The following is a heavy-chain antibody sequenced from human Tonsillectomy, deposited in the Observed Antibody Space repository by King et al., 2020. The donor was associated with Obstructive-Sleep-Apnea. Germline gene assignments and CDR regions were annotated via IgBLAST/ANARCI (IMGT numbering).Heavy chain of an antibody. J-gene: IGHJ4*02. CDR3: ARGYHIAAAGTGYHFDH. Sequence: QLQESGPGLVKPSQTLSLTCSVSGGSISSGDYYWSWIRQPQGKGLEWIGYIYDSGSTYYNPSLKSRVTISVDTSKNQFSLKLNSVTVADTAVYYCARGYHIAAAGTGYHFDHGGQGTLVTVSS. CDR1: GGSISSGDYY. D-gene: IGHD6-13*01. CDR2: IYDSGST. V-gene: IGHV4-30-4*01.